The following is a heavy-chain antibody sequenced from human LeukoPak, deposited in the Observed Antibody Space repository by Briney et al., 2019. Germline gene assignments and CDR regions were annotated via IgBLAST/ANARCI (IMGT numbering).Heavy chain of an antibody. Sequence: GESLKISCKISGYILTNNWIGWVRQVPGKGLEWMGLIYPGNSDTRYSPSFQGQVTISADKSISTAYLQWSSLKASDTAMYYCARSFEVAVAGTFWFDPWGQGTLVTVSS. J-gene: IGHJ5*02. CDR2: IYPGNSDT. CDR1: GYILTNNW. D-gene: IGHD6-19*01. CDR3: ARSFEVAVAGTFWFDP. V-gene: IGHV5-51*01.